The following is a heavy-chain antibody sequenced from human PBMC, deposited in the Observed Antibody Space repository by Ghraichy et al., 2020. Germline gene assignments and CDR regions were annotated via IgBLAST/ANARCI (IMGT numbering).Heavy chain of an antibody. J-gene: IGHJ5*02. D-gene: IGHD4-17*01. CDR1: GFTFSTYE. Sequence: GGSLRLSCAASGFTFSTYEMNWVRQAPGKGLEWISDISNSGSSKHYADSVKGRFTISRDNAKNSLYLQMNSLRVEDTAVYYCVRGSPDYGDYGFDPWGQGTLVTVSS. CDR3: VRGSPDYGDYGFDP. CDR2: ISNSGSSK. V-gene: IGHV3-48*03.